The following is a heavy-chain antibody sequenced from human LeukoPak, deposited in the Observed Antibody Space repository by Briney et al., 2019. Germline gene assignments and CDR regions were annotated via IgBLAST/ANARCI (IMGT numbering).Heavy chain of an antibody. J-gene: IGHJ4*02. CDR1: GGTFSSYA. CDR3: AKEDRGFDY. CDR2: IIPIFGTA. V-gene: IGHV1-69*06. Sequence: GASVKVSCKASGGTFSSYAISWVRQAPGRGLEWMGGIIPIFGTANYAQKFQGRVTITADKSTSTAYMELSSLRSEDTAVYYCAKEDRGFDYWGQGTLVTVSS. D-gene: IGHD2-15*01.